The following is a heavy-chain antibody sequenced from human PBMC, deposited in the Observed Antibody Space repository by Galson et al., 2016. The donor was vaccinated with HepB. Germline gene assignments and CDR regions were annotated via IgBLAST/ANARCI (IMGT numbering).Heavy chain of an antibody. J-gene: IGHJ4*02. CDR3: ARGASGSPRLARVNFDY. Sequence: SLRLSCAASEFTFDDYAMHWVRQAPGKGLEWVSGISWNSGSSGYADSVKGRFTVSKDNAKNSVYLHMISLTPEDTAVYYCARGASGSPRLARVNFDYWGQGALVTVSS. D-gene: IGHD6-6*01. V-gene: IGHV3-9*01. CDR2: ISWNSGSS. CDR1: EFTFDDYA.